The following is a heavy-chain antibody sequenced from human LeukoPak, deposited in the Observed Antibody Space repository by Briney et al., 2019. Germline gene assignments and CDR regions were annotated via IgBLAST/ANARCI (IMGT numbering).Heavy chain of an antibody. CDR2: IIPIFGTA. J-gene: IGHJ4*02. CDR3: ARPYYYDSSGYYSPYFDC. CDR1: GGTFSGYA. V-gene: IGHV1-69*13. D-gene: IGHD3-22*01. Sequence: SVKVSCKASGGTFSGYAISWVRQAPGQGLEWMGGIIPIFGTANYAQKFQGRVTITADESTSTAYMELSSLRSEDTAVYYCARPYYYDSSGYYSPYFDCWGQGTLVTVSS.